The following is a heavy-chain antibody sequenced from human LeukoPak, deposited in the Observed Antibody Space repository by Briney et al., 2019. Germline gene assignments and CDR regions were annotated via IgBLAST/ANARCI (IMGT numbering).Heavy chain of an antibody. D-gene: IGHD6-19*01. CDR2: ISSSSSYT. CDR1: GFTFSDYY. Sequence: GSLRLSCAAPGFTFSDYYMSWIRQAPGKGLEWVSYISSSSSYTNYADSVKGRFTISRDNAKNSLYLQMNSLRAEDTAVYYCARFTGGIAVDWGQGTLVTVSS. V-gene: IGHV3-11*06. J-gene: IGHJ4*02. CDR3: ARFTGGIAVD.